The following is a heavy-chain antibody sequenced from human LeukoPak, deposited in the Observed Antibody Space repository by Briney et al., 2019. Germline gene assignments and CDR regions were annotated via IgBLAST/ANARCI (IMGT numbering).Heavy chain of an antibody. D-gene: IGHD3-22*01. CDR2: IKQDGSEK. V-gene: IGHV3-7*01. CDR3: ARDSSGYYYSRWGVSGDY. J-gene: IGHJ4*02. CDR1: GFTFSSYW. Sequence: GGSLRLSCAASGFTFSSYWMSWVRQAPGKGLEWVANIKQDGSEKYYVDSVKGRFTISRDNAKNSLYLQMNSLRAEDTAVYYCARDSSGYYYSRWGVSGDYWGQGTLVTVSS.